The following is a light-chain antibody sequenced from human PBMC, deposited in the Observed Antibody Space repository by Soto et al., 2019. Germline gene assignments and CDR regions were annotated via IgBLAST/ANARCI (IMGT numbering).Light chain of an antibody. J-gene: IGLJ1*01. CDR3: SSHGGSNPVYV. CDR2: EVS. V-gene: IGLV2-14*01. Sequence: QSALTQPASVSGSPGQSITVSCTGTSSDVGGYNFVSWYQQHPGKAPKLIIHEVSNRPSGVSNRFSGSKSGNTASLTISGLQAEDEADYYCSSHGGSNPVYVFGSGTKVTVL. CDR1: SSDVGGYNF.